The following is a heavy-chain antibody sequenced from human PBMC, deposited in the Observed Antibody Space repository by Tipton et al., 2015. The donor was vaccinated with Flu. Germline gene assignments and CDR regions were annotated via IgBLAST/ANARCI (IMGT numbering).Heavy chain of an antibody. D-gene: IGHD7-27*01. CDR2: IGGSGDNR. CDR3: AKDFNWGST. CDR1: GFTFRDSA. J-gene: IGHJ4*02. Sequence: LSLTCAASGFTFRDSAMNWVRQAPGKGLEWVSDIGGSGDNRHYADSVKGRFTISRDNSKNTLYLQMNSLRDEDTAIYYCAKDFNWGSTWGQGTLVTVSS. V-gene: IGHV3-23*01.